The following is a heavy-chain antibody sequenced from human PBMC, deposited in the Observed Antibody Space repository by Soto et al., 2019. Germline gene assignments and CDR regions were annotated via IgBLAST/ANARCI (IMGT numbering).Heavy chain of an antibody. CDR3: ASYKPRVWIHAFDI. CDR2: IIPILGIA. D-gene: IGHD3-10*01. J-gene: IGHJ3*02. V-gene: IGHV1-69*02. Sequence: QVQLVQSGAEVKTPGPSVKVSCKASGGTFSSYTISGVRQSPGQGLEWMGRIIPILGIANYAQKFKGRVTISADKSTSTAYMELSSLRSEDTAVYYCASYKPRVWIHAFDIWGQGTMVTVSS. CDR1: GGTFSSYT.